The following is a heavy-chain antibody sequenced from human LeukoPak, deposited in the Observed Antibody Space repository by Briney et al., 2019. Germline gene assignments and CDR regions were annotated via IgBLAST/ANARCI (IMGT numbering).Heavy chain of an antibody. CDR1: GGSISSSSYY. D-gene: IGHD5-18*01. J-gene: IGHJ4*02. Sequence: PSETLSLTCTVSGGSISSSSYYWGWIRQPPGKGREWMGSIYYSGSTNYNPSLKSRVTISVDTSKNQFSLKLSSVTAADTAVYYCAESGYRYGPDYWGQGTLVTVSS. CDR3: AESGYRYGPDY. CDR2: IYYSGST. V-gene: IGHV4-39*01.